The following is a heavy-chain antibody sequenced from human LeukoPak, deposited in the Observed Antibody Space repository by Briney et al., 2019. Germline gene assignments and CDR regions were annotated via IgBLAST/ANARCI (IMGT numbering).Heavy chain of an antibody. J-gene: IGHJ4*02. V-gene: IGHV3-23*01. CDR2: ISDSGSIT. CDR3: AKDARRTSGWYFFDY. D-gene: IGHD6-19*01. CDR1: GFAFSSQA. Sequence: PGGSLRLSCAASGFAFSSQAMGWVRQAPGKGLEWVSVISDSGSITYYADSVKGRFTISRDNSKNTLFLQMNSLRADDTAVYYCAKDARRTSGWYFFDYWGRDPWSPSPQ.